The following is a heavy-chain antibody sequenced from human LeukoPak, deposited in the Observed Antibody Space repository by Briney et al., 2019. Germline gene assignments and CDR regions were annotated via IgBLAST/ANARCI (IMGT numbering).Heavy chain of an antibody. J-gene: IGHJ5*02. CDR3: ARGYCSGGSCYSPHNWFDP. Sequence: ASVKVSCKASGYTFTGYYMHWVRQAPGQGLEWMGWINPNSGGTNYAQKFQGRVTMTRDTSISTAYMELSRLRSDDTAVYYCARGYCSGGSCYSPHNWFDPWGQGTLVTVSS. D-gene: IGHD2-15*01. CDR1: GYTFTGYY. CDR2: INPNSGGT. V-gene: IGHV1-2*02.